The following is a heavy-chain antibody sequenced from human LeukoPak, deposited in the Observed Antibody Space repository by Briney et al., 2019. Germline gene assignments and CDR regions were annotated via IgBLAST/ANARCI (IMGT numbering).Heavy chain of an antibody. D-gene: IGHD6-19*01. Sequence: QPGGSLRLSFASSGCTFSSYAMSWVRQAPGKGLECVSGISGSGGSTYYADSVKGRFTISRDNPKNTLYLQMNSLRAEDTAVYCCAKAQAVAATGYLDYWGQGTLVTVSS. J-gene: IGHJ4*02. CDR2: ISGSGGST. V-gene: IGHV3-23*01. CDR3: AKAQAVAATGYLDY. CDR1: GCTFSSYA.